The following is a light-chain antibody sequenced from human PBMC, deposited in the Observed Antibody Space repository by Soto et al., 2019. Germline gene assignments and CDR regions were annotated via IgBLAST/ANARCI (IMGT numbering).Light chain of an antibody. CDR3: QQYSNWPPLT. Sequence: EIVMTQSPATLSVSLGERATLSCRASQSVSSNLAWYQKRPGRAPRLLIYGASTRATGIPARFSGSGSGTGFTLTISSLQSEDFATYYCQQYSNWPPLTFGGGTKVEIK. J-gene: IGKJ4*01. CDR2: GAS. V-gene: IGKV3-15*01. CDR1: QSVSSN.